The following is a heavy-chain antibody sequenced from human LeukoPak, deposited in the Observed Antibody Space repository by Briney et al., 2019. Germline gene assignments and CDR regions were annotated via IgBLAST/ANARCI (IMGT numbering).Heavy chain of an antibody. J-gene: IGHJ3*02. V-gene: IGHV4-31*03. Sequence: SETLSLTCSVSGGSISSGGYYWSWIRQHPGKGLEWIGYIYYSGSTYYNPSLKSRVTISVDTSKNQFSLKLSSVTAADTAVYYCARGDGTYYYDSSGYGYAFDIWGQGTMVTDSS. CDR3: ARGDGTYYYDSSGYGYAFDI. D-gene: IGHD3-22*01. CDR1: GGSISSGGYY. CDR2: IYYSGST.